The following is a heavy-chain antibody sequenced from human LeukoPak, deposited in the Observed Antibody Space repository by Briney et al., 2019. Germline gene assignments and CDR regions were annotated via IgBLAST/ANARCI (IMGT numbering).Heavy chain of an antibody. Sequence: GGSLRLSCAATGFDFSNYAMHWVRQAPGKGLEWVTFIQYDGSIENYADSVKGRFTVSRDNSKKTLYLEMNDLRGNDTAVYYCAKDADSDDDYWGQGTLVTVSS. CDR2: IQYDGSIE. CDR3: AKDADSDDDY. D-gene: IGHD2-15*01. CDR1: GFDFSNYA. V-gene: IGHV3-30*02. J-gene: IGHJ4*02.